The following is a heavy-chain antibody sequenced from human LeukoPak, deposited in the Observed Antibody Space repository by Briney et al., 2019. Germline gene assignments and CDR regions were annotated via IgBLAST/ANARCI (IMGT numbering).Heavy chain of an antibody. D-gene: IGHD5-12*01. J-gene: IGHJ4*02. CDR3: ASHGLERGFDY. Sequence: PGRSLRLSCAASGFTFSSYAMHWVRQAPGKGLEWVAVISYDGSNKYYADSVKGRFTISRDNSKNTLYLQMNSLRAEDTAVYYCASHGLERGFDYWGQGTLVTVSS. CDR1: GFTFSSYA. V-gene: IGHV3-30*01. CDR2: ISYDGSNK.